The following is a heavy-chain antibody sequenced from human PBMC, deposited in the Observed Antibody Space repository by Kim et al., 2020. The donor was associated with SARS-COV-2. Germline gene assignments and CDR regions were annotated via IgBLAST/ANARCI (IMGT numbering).Heavy chain of an antibody. Sequence: SETLSLTCTVSGGSISSYYWSWIRQPPGKGLEWIGYIYYSGSTNYNPSLKSRVTISVDTSKNQFSLKLSSVTAADTAVYYCARDPAEAWAFDIWGQGTMVTVSS. CDR3: ARDPAEAWAFDI. V-gene: IGHV4-59*13. CDR1: GGSISSYY. CDR2: IYYSGST. J-gene: IGHJ3*02.